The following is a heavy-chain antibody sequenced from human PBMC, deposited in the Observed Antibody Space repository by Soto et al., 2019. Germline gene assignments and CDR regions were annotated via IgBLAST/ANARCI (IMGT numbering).Heavy chain of an antibody. CDR3: ARGSYDRWTGYHNPYYYMDV. Sequence: PSETLSLTCTVSGGSISSYYWSWIRQPPGKGLEWIGYIYYSGSTNYNPSLKSRVTISVDTSKNQFSLKLSSVTAADTAVYYCARGSYDRWTGYHNPYYYMDVWGKGTSVTVSS. D-gene: IGHD3-9*01. J-gene: IGHJ6*03. CDR2: IYYSGST. V-gene: IGHV4-59*01. CDR1: GGSISSYY.